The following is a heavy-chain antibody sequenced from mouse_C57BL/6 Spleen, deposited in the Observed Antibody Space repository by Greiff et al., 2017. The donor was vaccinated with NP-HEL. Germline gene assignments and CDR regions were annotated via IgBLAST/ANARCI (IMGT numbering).Heavy chain of an antibody. J-gene: IGHJ4*01. CDR2: INPNNGGT. V-gene: IGHV1-26*01. Sequence: VQLQQSGPELVKPGASVKISCKASGYTFTDYYMNWVKQSHGKSLEWIGDINPNNGGTSYNQKFKGKATLTVDKSSSTAYMELRSLTSEDSAVYYCATSSMVMYAMDYWGQGTSVTVSS. D-gene: IGHD2-2*01. CDR1: GYTFTDYY. CDR3: ATSSMVMYAMDY.